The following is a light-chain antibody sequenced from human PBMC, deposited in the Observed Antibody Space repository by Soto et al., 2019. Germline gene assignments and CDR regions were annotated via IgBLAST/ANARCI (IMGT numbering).Light chain of an antibody. Sequence: QSVLTQPASVSGSPGQSITISCSGTSSDVGFYNYVSWFQQYPGKAPKLMIFEVTNRPSGVSDRFSGSKSDNTASLAISGLQSEDEADYYCAAWDDSLNGWVFGGGTKLTVL. CDR3: AAWDDSLNGWV. V-gene: IGLV2-14*01. CDR1: SSDVGFYNY. J-gene: IGLJ3*02. CDR2: EVT.